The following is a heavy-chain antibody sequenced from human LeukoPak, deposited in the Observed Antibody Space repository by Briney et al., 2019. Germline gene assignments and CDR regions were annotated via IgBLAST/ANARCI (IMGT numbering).Heavy chain of an antibody. CDR2: IYTSRST. J-gene: IGHJ5*02. CDR3: ARLYDYVWGSYRHNWFDP. CDR1: GGSISSYY. Sequence: SETLSLTCTVSGGSISSYYWSWIRQPAGKGLEWIGRIYTSRSTNYNTSHKSRVTMSVDTSKNQFSPKLSSVTAADTAEYYCARLYDYVWGSYRHNWFDPWGQGTLVTVSS. D-gene: IGHD3-16*02. V-gene: IGHV4-4*07.